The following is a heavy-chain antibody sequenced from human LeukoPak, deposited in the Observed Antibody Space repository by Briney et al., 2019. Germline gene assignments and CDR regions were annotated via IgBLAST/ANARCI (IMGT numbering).Heavy chain of an antibody. CDR1: GFTFSSYE. CDR2: ISSNGSTI. V-gene: IGHV3-48*03. J-gene: IGHJ6*04. D-gene: IGHD3-10*01. Sequence: GGSLRLSCAASGFTFSSYEMNWVRQAPGKGLEWVSYISSNGSTIYYADSVKGRFTISRDNAKNSLYLQMNSLRAEDTAVYYCARAMVRGVIIHYYYYGMDVWGKGTTVTVSS. CDR3: ARAMVRGVIIHYYYYGMDV.